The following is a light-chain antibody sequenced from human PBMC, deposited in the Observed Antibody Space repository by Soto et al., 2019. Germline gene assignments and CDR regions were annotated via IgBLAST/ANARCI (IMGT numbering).Light chain of an antibody. Sequence: SFLTQPPSVSGAPGQRVTSSCTGSSSNIGAGYDVHWYQQLPGTAPKLLIYGNSNRPSGVPDRFSGSKSGTSASLAITGLQAEDEADYYCQSYDSSLSGYVFGTGTKVTVL. J-gene: IGLJ1*01. V-gene: IGLV1-40*01. CDR2: GNS. CDR3: QSYDSSLSGYV. CDR1: SSNIGAGYD.